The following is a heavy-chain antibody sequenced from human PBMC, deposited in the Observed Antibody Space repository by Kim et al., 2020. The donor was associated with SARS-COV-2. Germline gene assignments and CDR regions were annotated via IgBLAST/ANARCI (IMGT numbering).Heavy chain of an antibody. CDR3: ARDFVSDSSGYLAFDI. CDR1: GYTFTSYG. J-gene: IGHJ3*02. D-gene: IGHD3-22*01. Sequence: ASVKVSCKASGYTFTSYGISWVRQAPGQGLEWMGWISAYNGNTNYAQKLQGRVTMTTDTSTSTAYMELRSLRSDDTAVYYCARDFVSDSSGYLAFDIWGQGKKVTFSS. V-gene: IGHV1-18*04. CDR2: ISAYNGNT.